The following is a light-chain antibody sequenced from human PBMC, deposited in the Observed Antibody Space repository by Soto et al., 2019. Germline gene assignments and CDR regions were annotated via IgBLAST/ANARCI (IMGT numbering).Light chain of an antibody. J-gene: IGKJ1*01. CDR2: DVS. Sequence: DIVLTQSPGALSLSPGERATLSGRSSQSVSSNYLAWYQQEPDQAPRLVIYDVSGRATGIPDRFSGSGSGTDFTLTISRLEPEDSAVYYCQQYGISPTFGQGTKVEIK. CDR1: QSVSSNY. V-gene: IGKV3-20*01. CDR3: QQYGISPT.